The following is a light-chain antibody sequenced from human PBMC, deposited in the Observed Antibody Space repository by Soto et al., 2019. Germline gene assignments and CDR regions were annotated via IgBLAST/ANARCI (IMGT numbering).Light chain of an antibody. J-gene: IGLJ1*01. V-gene: IGLV2-14*03. CDR3: ISWTSGATYV. CDR2: DVN. Sequence: QSALTQPASVSGSPGQSITISCAGTSSDVGAYNYVSWYQHHPGKAPKLMIYDVNNRPSGESNRFSGSKSGNTASLTISGLQAEDESDYYCISWTSGATYVFGSGTKLTVL. CDR1: SSDVGAYNY.